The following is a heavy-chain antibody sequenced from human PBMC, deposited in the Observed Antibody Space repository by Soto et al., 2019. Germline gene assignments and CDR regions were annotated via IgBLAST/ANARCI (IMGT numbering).Heavy chain of an antibody. CDR2: IYWNDDK. Sequence: QITLKESGPKLVKPTQTLTLTCTFSGFSFSTSGVGVGWLRQPPGKALEWLALIYWNDDKRYSPSLKSRLTITTDTSENRVALTMTNMDFVDTATYYCARMHYSFGNFVFDFWGQGTPVTVSS. D-gene: IGHD2-21*01. CDR3: ARMHYSFGNFVFDF. V-gene: IGHV2-5*01. J-gene: IGHJ4*02. CDR1: GFSFSTSGVG.